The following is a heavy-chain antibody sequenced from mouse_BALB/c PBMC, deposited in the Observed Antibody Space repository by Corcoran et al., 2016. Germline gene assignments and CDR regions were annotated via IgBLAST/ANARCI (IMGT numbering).Heavy chain of an antibody. CDR2: INPNNGGT. CDR1: GYTFTDYY. CDR3: ARDWDWYFDV. Sequence: EVQLQQSGPELVKPGASVKMSCKASGYTFTDYYMKWVTQSHGKSLEWIGDINPNNGGTSYNQKFKGKATLTVDKSSSTAYMQLNSLTSEDSAVYYCARDWDWYFDVWGAGTTVTVSS. D-gene: IGHD4-1*01. J-gene: IGHJ1*01. V-gene: IGHV1-26*01.